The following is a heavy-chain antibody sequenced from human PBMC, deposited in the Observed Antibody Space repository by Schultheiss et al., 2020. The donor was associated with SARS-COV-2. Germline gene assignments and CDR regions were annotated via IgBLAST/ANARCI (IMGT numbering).Heavy chain of an antibody. D-gene: IGHD2-21*02. CDR2: IYYSGST. CDR3: TRGGDYSSY. Sequence: SETLSLTCTVSGGSISSSSYYWGWIRQPPGKGLEWIGYIYYSGSTYYNPSLKSRVTISVDTSKNQFSLKLSSVTAADTAVYYCTRGGDYSSYWGQGTLVTVSS. J-gene: IGHJ4*02. V-gene: IGHV4-39*07. CDR1: GGSISSSSYY.